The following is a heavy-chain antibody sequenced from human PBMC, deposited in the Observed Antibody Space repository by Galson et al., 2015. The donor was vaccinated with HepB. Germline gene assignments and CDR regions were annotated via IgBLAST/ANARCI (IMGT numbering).Heavy chain of an antibody. CDR1: GYTFTSYA. D-gene: IGHD6-13*01. CDR3: ASSSWGIAAAGFDY. V-gene: IGHV1-3*01. Sequence: SVKVSCKASGYTFTSYAMHWVRQAPGQRLEWMGWINAGNGNTKYSQKFQGRVAITRDTSASTAYMELSSLRSEDTAVYYCASSSWGIAAAGFDYWGQGTLVTVSS. CDR2: INAGNGNT. J-gene: IGHJ4*02.